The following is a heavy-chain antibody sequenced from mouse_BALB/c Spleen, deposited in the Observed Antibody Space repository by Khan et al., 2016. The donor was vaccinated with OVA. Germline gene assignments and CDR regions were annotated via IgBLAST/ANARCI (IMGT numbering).Heavy chain of an antibody. J-gene: IGHJ2*01. V-gene: IGHV2-9*02. CDR1: GFSLTNYG. Sequence: QMQLEESGPGLVAPSQSLSITCTVSGFSLTNYGVHWVRQPPGKGLEWLGVIWAGGSTNYNSALISRLSISKDNSKRQVFLKMNSMQTDDTALYYCSRLKDIWGQGTTVTVSS. D-gene: IGHD1-3*01. CDR3: SRLKDI. CDR2: IWAGGST.